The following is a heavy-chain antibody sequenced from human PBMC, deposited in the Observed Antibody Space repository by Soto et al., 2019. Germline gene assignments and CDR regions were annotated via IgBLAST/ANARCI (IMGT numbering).Heavy chain of an antibody. CDR2: IYYSGST. CDR1: GGSVSSGSYY. Sequence: SETLSLTCTVSGGSVSSGSYYWSWIRQPPGKGLEWIGYIYYSGSTNYNPSLKSRVTISVDTSKNQFSLKLSSVTAADTAMYYCASGLDFDYWGQGTLVTVPQ. J-gene: IGHJ4*02. CDR3: ASGLDFDY. V-gene: IGHV4-61*01. D-gene: IGHD3-16*01.